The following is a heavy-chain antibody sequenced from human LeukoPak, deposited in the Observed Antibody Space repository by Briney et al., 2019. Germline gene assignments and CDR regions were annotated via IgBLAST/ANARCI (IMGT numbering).Heavy chain of an antibody. CDR2: INPSGGST. J-gene: IGHJ6*02. CDR1: GYTFTSYD. Sequence: ASVKVSCKASGYTFTSYDISWVRQAPGQGLEWMGIINPSGGSTSYAQKFQGRVTMTRDTSTSTVYMELSSLRSEDTAVYYCARPSSYYYGMDVWGQGTTVTVSS. V-gene: IGHV1-46*01. CDR3: ARPSSYYYGMDV.